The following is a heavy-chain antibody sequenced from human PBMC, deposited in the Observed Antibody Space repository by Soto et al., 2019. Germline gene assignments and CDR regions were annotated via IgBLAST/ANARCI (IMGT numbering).Heavy chain of an antibody. V-gene: IGHV5-51*01. J-gene: IGHJ4*02. CDR2: IYPGDSDT. CDR1: GYHFTYYW. CDR3: ERLRKRAASVGYFDY. Sequence: GSLKISLRGSGYHFTYYWIGLVRRVPGKGLEWMGIIYPGDSDTRYSPSFQGQVTISADKSISTAYLQWSSLKASDTAMYYCERLRKRAASVGYFDYWGQGTLVTVSS. D-gene: IGHD6-13*01.